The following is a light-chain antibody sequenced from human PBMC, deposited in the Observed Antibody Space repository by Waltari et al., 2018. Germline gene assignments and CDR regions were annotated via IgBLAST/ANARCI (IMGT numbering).Light chain of an antibody. J-gene: IGKJ1*01. CDR2: GAS. Sequence: EIVMTQSPATLSVSPGERATLSCRASQSVSSNLAWYQQRPVQAPRLLIYGASTRATGIPARFSGSGSWTEFTLTISSLQSEDFAVYYCQQYHNWPRTFGQGTKVQIK. CDR1: QSVSSN. V-gene: IGKV3-15*01. CDR3: QQYHNWPRT.